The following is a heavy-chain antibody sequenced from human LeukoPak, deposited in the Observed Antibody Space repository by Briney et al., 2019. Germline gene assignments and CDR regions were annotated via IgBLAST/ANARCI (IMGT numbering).Heavy chain of an antibody. CDR3: ARDHSPIYGDPYYYYYYGMDV. Sequence: ASVKVSCKASGGTFSSYAISWVRQAPGQGLEWMGRIIPILGIANYAQKFQGRVTITADKSTSTAYMELSSLRSEDTAVYYCARDHSPIYGDPYYYYYYGMDVWGQGTTVTVSS. CDR2: IIPILGIA. J-gene: IGHJ6*02. V-gene: IGHV1-69*04. CDR1: GGTFSSYA. D-gene: IGHD4-17*01.